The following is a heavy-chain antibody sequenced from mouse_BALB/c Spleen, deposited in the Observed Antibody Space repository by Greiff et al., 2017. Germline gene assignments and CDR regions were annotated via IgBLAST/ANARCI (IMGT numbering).Heavy chain of an antibody. V-gene: IGHV1-84*02. CDR3: ADLYAMDY. CDR2: IYPGSGTT. Sequence: QVQLQQSGPELVTPGASVKISCTASGYTFTDYYVNWVKQKPGQGLEWIGWIYPGSGTTKYNEKFKGKATLTVDTSSSTAYMQLSSLTSEDTAVYCCADLYAMDYWGQGTSVTVSS. CDR1: GYTFTDYY. J-gene: IGHJ4*01.